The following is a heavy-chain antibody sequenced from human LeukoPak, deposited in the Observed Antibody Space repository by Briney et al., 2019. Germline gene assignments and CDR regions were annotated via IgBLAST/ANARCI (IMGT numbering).Heavy chain of an antibody. D-gene: IGHD2-2*01. Sequence: PGGSLRLSCAASGFTFSSYAMSWVRQAPGKGLEWVSAISGSGGSTYYADSVKGRFTISRDNAKNSLYLQMNSLRAEDTALYYCAEDTRPAPRGAFDIWGQGTMVTVSS. CDR1: GFTFSSYA. V-gene: IGHV3-23*01. J-gene: IGHJ3*02. CDR3: AEDTRPAPRGAFDI. CDR2: ISGSGGST.